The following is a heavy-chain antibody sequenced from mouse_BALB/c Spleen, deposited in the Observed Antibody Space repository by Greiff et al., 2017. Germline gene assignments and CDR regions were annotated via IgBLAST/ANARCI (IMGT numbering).Heavy chain of an antibody. CDR2: IDPANGNT. CDR1: GFNIKDTY. Sequence: EVKLMESGAELVKPGASVKLSCTASGFNIKDTYMHWVKQRPEQGLEWIGRIDPANGNTKYDPKFQGKATITADTSSNTAYLQLSSLTSEDTAVYHCARLSTMNTGVLAYWGQGTLVTVSA. CDR3: ARLSTMNTGVLAY. J-gene: IGHJ3*01. V-gene: IGHV14-3*02. D-gene: IGHD2-4*01.